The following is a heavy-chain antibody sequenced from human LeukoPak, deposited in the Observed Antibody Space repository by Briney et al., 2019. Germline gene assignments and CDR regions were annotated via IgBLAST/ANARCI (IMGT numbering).Heavy chain of an antibody. CDR3: AGLIRPGWFDP. CDR1: GGSFSDYY. CDR2: IYYSGST. D-gene: IGHD1-14*01. Sequence: SETLSLTCAVYGGSFSDYYWSWIRQPPGKGLEWIANIYYSGSTYYNPSLKSRVTISVDTSKNQFSLKLSSVTAADTAVYYCAGLIRPGWFDPWGQGTLVTVSS. V-gene: IGHV4-34*01. J-gene: IGHJ5*02.